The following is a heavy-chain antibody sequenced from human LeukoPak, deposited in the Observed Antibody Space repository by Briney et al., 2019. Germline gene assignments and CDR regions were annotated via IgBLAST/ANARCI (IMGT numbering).Heavy chain of an antibody. CDR2: ISSLGGST. V-gene: IGHV3-23*01. Sequence: GGSLRLSCAASGFTFSSYAMSWVRQAPGKGLEWVSGISSLGGSTYYADSVKGRFTISRDNSKNTVYLQMNSLRAEDTAVYFCTKGPDRFCSGGSCYFDYWGQGTLVTVSS. D-gene: IGHD2-15*01. CDR3: TKGPDRFCSGGSCYFDY. J-gene: IGHJ4*02. CDR1: GFTFSSYA.